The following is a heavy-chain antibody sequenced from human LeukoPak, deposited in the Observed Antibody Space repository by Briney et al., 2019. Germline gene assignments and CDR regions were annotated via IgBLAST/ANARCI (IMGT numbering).Heavy chain of an antibody. CDR1: GFTFSSYG. V-gene: IGHV3-33*01. J-gene: IGHJ4*02. CDR3: ARGTYYYDSSGSTGDY. Sequence: GGSLRLSCAASGFTFSSYGMHWVRQAPGKGLEWVAVIWYDGSNKYYADSVKGRFTISRDNSKNTLYLQMNSLRAEDTAVYYCARGTYYYDSSGSTGDYWGQGTLVTVSS. CDR2: IWYDGSNK. D-gene: IGHD3-22*01.